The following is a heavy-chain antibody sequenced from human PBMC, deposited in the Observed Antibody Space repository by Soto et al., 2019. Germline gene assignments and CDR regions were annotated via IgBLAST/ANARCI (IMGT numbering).Heavy chain of an antibody. Sequence: SETLSLTCAVSGYSISSGYYWGWIRQPPGKGLEWIGSIYHSGSTYYNPSLKSRVTISVDTSKNQFSLKLSSVTAADTAVYYCARGLTMGQLPSHFDHWGQGTLVTVSS. V-gene: IGHV4-38-2*01. J-gene: IGHJ5*02. CDR3: ARGLTMGQLPSHFDH. CDR2: IYHSGST. D-gene: IGHD3-16*01. CDR1: GYSISSGYY.